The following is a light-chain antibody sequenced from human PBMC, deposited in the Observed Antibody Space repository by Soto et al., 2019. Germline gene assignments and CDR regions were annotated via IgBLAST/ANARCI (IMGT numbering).Light chain of an antibody. V-gene: IGLV2-8*01. CDR1: SSDVGGYNY. J-gene: IGLJ2*01. CDR2: EVS. Sequence: QSVLTQPPSASGSPGQSVTISCNGTSSDVGGYNYVSWYQQHPGKAPKLMIYEVSKRPSGVPDRFSGSKSGNTASLTVSGLQAEDEADYYCSSYAGSDNLGVVFGGGTKLTVL. CDR3: SSYAGSDNLGVV.